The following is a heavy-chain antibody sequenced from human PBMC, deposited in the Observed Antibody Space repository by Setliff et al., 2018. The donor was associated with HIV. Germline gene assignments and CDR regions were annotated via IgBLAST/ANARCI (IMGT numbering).Heavy chain of an antibody. J-gene: IGHJ4*02. Sequence: PSETLSLTCTVSGDSINSGNYHWSWIRQHPGKGLEWIGYIYYSGSTYYSPSLKSRVTISEDTSKNQFSLKMRSVTAADTAVYYCATSPAGEILGSRPFYFDYWGQGTLVTVSS. CDR3: ATSPAGEILGSRPFYFDY. V-gene: IGHV4-31*03. D-gene: IGHD3-10*01. CDR2: IYYSGST. CDR1: GDSINSGNYH.